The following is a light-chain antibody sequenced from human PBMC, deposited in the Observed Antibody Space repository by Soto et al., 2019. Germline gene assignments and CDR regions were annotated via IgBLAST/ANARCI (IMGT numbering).Light chain of an antibody. CDR1: QSVSTR. J-gene: IGKJ1*01. V-gene: IGKV1-5*02. CDR2: DAS. Sequence: VQSTQSPSSLSASLGDRVTVICRASQSVSTRLAWYRQKPGKAPKILIYDASSWAGGVPSRFTGSGSGTEFTLTISSLQPEDVATYYCQNFDSAPQTFGQGTKVDIK. CDR3: QNFDSAPQT.